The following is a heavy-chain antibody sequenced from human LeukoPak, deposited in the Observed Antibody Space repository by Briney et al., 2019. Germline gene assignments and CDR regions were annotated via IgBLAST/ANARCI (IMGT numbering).Heavy chain of an antibody. V-gene: IGHV4-4*02. CDR1: GGSISSRNW. CDR3: ARIRGFGADYYYYYMDV. CDR2: IYHGGSI. D-gene: IGHD3-10*01. J-gene: IGHJ6*03. Sequence: SGTLSLTCAVSGGSISSRNWWSWVRQPPGQGLEWIGEIYHGGSINYNPSLKSRVTISVDKSKNQFSLKLSSVTAADTAVYYCARIRGFGADYYYYYMDVWGKGTTVTVSS.